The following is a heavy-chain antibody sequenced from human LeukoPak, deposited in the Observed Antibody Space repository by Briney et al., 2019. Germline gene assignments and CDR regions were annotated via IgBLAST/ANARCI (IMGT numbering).Heavy chain of an antibody. V-gene: IGHV1-69*01. CDR2: IIPIFGTA. CDR1: GGTFSSYA. CDR3: ARDGTAMVTRGFYDY. Sequence: SVKVSCTASGGTFSSYAISWVRQAPGQGLEWMGGIIPIFGTANYAQKFQGRVTITADESTSTAYMELSSLRSEDTAVYYCARDGTAMVTRGFYDYWGQGTLVTVSS. D-gene: IGHD5-18*01. J-gene: IGHJ4*02.